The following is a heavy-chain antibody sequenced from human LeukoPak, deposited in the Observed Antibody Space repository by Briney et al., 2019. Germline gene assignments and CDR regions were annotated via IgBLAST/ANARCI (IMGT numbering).Heavy chain of an antibody. CDR3: ARGWDGIAVAGSFDY. CDR1: GGSTSGYY. J-gene: IGHJ4*02. D-gene: IGHD6-19*01. Sequence: SETLSLTCTVSGGSTSGYYWSWIRQPPGKGLEWIGDIYYSGSTNYNPSLTSRVTVSVDTSKNQFSLKLNSVTAADTAVYYCARGWDGIAVAGSFDYWGQGTLVTVSS. CDR2: IYYSGST. V-gene: IGHV4-59*01.